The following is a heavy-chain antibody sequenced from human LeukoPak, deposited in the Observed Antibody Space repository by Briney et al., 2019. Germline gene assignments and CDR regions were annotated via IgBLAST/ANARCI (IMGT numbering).Heavy chain of an antibody. CDR3: ARGEWDLLFDY. J-gene: IGHJ4*02. CDR1: GGSIRGYY. CDR2: IFYSGST. Sequence: SETLSLTCTVSGGSIRGYYWSWIRQPPGKGLEWIGYIFYSGSTNYNPSLKSRVTISVDTSKNQFSLKLSSVTAADTAVYYCARGEWDLLFDYWGQGTLVTVSS. D-gene: IGHD1-26*01. V-gene: IGHV4-59*01.